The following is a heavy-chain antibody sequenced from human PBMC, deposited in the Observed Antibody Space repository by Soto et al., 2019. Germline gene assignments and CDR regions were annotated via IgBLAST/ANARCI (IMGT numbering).Heavy chain of an antibody. CDR3: AKGPGVALWFGELDQEVGAFDI. V-gene: IGHV3-23*01. J-gene: IGHJ3*02. CDR1: GFTFSSYA. CDR2: ISGSGGST. D-gene: IGHD3-10*01. Sequence: EVQLLESGGGLVQPGGSLRLSCAASGFTFSSYAMSWVRQAPGKGLEWVSAISGSGGSTYYADSVKGRFTISRDNSKNTLYLQMNSLRAEDTAVYYCAKGPGVALWFGELDQEVGAFDIWGQGTMVTVSS.